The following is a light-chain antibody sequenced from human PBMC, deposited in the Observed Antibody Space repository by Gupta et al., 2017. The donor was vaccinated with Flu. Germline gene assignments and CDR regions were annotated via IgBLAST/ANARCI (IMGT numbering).Light chain of an antibody. CDR1: SSNIGSNT. J-gene: IGLJ3*02. CDR3: AAWHDSLNGWV. CDR2: NNN. Sequence: QSVLTQPPSASGTPGQRVTISCSGSSSNIGSNTVNWYQQLPGTAPKLLTYNNNQRPSGVPDRFSGSKSGTSASLAISGLQSEDEADYYCAAWHDSLNGWVFGGGTKLTVL. V-gene: IGLV1-44*01.